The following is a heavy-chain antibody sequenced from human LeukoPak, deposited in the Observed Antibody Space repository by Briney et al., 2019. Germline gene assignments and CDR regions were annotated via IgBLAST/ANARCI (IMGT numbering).Heavy chain of an antibody. J-gene: IGHJ4*02. CDR3: ARDQAWYYYGSGSYRDY. CDR1: GYTFTSYG. Sequence: ASVKVSCKASGYTFTSYGISWGRQAPGQGVEWVGWINAYNGNTNYAQKLQGRVTMTTDTSTSTAYMELRSLRSDDTAVYYCARDQAWYYYGSGSYRDYWGQGTLVTVSS. D-gene: IGHD3-10*01. V-gene: IGHV1-18*01. CDR2: INAYNGNT.